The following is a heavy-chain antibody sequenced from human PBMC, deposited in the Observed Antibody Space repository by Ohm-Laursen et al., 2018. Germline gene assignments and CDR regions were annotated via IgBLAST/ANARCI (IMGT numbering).Heavy chain of an antibody. Sequence: TLSLTCAVYGGSFSGYYWSWIRQPPGKGLEWIGEINHSGSTNYNPSLKSRVTISVDTSKNQFSLKLSSVTAADTAVYYCARVLITFGGGIVILFDYWGQGTLVTVSS. CDR3: ARVLITFGGGIVILFDY. CDR2: INHSGST. D-gene: IGHD3-16*02. J-gene: IGHJ4*02. CDR1: GGSFSGYY. V-gene: IGHV4-34*01.